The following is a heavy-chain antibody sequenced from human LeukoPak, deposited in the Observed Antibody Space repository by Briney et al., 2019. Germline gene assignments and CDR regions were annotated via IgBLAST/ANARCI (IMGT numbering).Heavy chain of an antibody. V-gene: IGHV3-23*01. CDR2: ITGSGNTK. CDR3: AKEVLVVIESYFDH. Sequence: PGGSLRLSCAVSGFTFSDAWMSWVRQAAGKGLEWLSAITGSGNTKYYADSVKGRFTVSRDNNKNTLYLQMNSLRAEDTAVYYCAKEVLVVIESYFDHWGQGSPVTVSS. CDR1: GFTFSDAW. J-gene: IGHJ4*02. D-gene: IGHD3-22*01.